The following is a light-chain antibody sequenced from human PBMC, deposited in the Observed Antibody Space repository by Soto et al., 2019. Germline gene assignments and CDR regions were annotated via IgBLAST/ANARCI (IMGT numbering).Light chain of an antibody. CDR3: STWDYSLSARV. CDR1: TNNIGGFP. Sequence: QSVLTQEASVSGTVGQKVTLSCTGKTNNIGGFPVGWHQQLSHGAPKTVMFGNSLASGIPDHFCDSKSGTTASLPFSGLLPKDEADYYCSTWDYSLSARVFGGGTKLTVL. CDR2: GNS. J-gene: IGLJ2*01. V-gene: IGLV1-47*03.